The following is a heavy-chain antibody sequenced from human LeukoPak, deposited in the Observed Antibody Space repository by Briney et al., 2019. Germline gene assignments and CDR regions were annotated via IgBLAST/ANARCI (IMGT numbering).Heavy chain of an antibody. Sequence: ASVKVSCKASGYTFTGYYMHWVRQAPGQGLEWMGWINPNSGGTNYAQKFQGRVTMTRDTSISTAYMELSRLRSDDTAVYYCARVGGYCSSTSCSRGAFDIWGQGTMVTVPS. V-gene: IGHV1-2*02. J-gene: IGHJ3*02. D-gene: IGHD2-2*01. CDR2: INPNSGGT. CDR1: GYTFTGYY. CDR3: ARVGGYCSSTSCSRGAFDI.